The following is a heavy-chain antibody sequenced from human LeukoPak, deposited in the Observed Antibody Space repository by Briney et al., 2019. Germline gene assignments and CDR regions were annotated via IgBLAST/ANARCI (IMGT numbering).Heavy chain of an antibody. CDR1: GGTSSSYA. V-gene: IGHV1-69*01. CDR3: ARGGGYYDSSGYYY. CDR2: IIPIFGTA. Sequence: ASVKVSCKASGGTSSSYAISWVRQAPGQGLEWMGGIIPIFGTANYAQKFQGRVTITADESTSTAYMELSSLRSEDTAVYYCARGGGYYDSSGYYYWGQGTLVTVSS. D-gene: IGHD3-22*01. J-gene: IGHJ4*02.